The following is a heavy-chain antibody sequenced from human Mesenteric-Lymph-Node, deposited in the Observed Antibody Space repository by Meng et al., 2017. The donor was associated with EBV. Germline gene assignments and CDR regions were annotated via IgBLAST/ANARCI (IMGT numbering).Heavy chain of an antibody. Sequence: HVQRHRWATCLLHPSYTRSPPCAFYGGSFNDYPWTWIRQPPGKGLEWIGEIDHSGSNNYNPSLKSRVTMAVDTSKNQFSLKLASVTAADTAVYYCARVDYTKSLPFDYWGRGTLVTVSS. J-gene: IGHJ4*02. CDR3: ARVDYTKSLPFDY. D-gene: IGHD2-2*02. V-gene: IGHV4-34*01. CDR1: GGSFNDYP. CDR2: IDHSGSN.